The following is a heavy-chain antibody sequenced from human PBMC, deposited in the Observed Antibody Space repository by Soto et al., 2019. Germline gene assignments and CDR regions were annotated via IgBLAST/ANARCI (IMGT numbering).Heavy chain of an antibody. CDR1: GGTFSSYA. CDR3: ARAHMEGSYYYYGMDV. D-gene: IGHD3-10*01. CDR2: IIPIFGTA. Sequence: GASVKVSCKASGGTFSSYAISWVRQAPGQGLEWMGGIIPIFGTANYAQKFQGRVTITADESTSTAYMELSSLRSEDTAVYYCARAHMEGSYYYYGMDVWGQGTTVTVSS. V-gene: IGHV1-69*13. J-gene: IGHJ6*02.